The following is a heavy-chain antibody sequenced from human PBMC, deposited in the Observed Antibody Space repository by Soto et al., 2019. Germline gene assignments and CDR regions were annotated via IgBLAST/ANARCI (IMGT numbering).Heavy chain of an antibody. CDR2: FDPEDGET. CDR1: VYTLPELS. J-gene: IGHJ4*02. D-gene: IGHD1-26*01. Sequence: ASVEVSCKVSVYTLPELSMHWVRQAPGKGLEWMGGFDPEDGETIYAQKFQGRVTMTEDTSTDTAYMELSSLRSEDTAVYYCATQPPHSGSYRWDYWGQGNLVTVSS. V-gene: IGHV1-24*01. CDR3: ATQPPHSGSYRWDY.